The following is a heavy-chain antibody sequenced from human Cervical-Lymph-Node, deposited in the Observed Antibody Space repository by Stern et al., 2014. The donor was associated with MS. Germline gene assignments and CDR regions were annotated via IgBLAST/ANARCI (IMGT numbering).Heavy chain of an antibody. Sequence: VQLVESGGGVVQPGRSLRLSCVASGFTFSNYAMPWVRQAPGKGLEWVAVRSDEGSNEYYADSVKGRFTISRDNSKNTLYLQMNSLRAEDTAVYYCAKDWGRYCRRSSCFPLDYWGQGTLVTVSS. CDR2: RSDEGSNE. D-gene: IGHD2-15*01. J-gene: IGHJ4*02. CDR3: AKDWGRYCRRSSCFPLDY. CDR1: GFTFSNYA. V-gene: IGHV3-30*18.